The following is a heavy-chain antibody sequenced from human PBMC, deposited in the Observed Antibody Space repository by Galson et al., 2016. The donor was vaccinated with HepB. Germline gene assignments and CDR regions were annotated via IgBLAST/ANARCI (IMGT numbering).Heavy chain of an antibody. CDR2: ISWNSGSI. J-gene: IGHJ3*02. CDR1: GFTLDHYA. CDR3: AKDSGAYYSDSSGYRRNAFDM. V-gene: IGHV3-9*01. Sequence: SLRLSCAASGFTLDHYAMHWVRQAPGKGLEWVSGISWNSGSIGYADSVKGRFTISRDNAKNSLYLQMNSLRAGDTALYYCAKDSGAYYSDSSGYRRNAFDMWGQGTMVTVSS. D-gene: IGHD3-22*01.